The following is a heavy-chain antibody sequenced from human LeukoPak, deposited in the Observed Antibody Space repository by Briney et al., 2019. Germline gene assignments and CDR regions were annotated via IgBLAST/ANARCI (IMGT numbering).Heavy chain of an antibody. CDR3: TTDLGTYYHGSQRLIPIDY. CDR1: GFTFTNAW. Sequence: GRSLRLSCVDSGFTFTNAWMSWVRQAPGKGLEWIGRIKSKTDGETTNYAEPVRGRFTISRDDSKSAVYLQMNSLKIEDTAVYYCTTDLGTYYHGSQRLIPIDYWGQGTLVTVSS. D-gene: IGHD3-10*01. V-gene: IGHV3-15*01. CDR2: IKSKTDGETT. J-gene: IGHJ4*02.